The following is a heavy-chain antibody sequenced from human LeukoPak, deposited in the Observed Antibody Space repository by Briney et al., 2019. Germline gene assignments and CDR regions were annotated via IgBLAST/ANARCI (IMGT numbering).Heavy chain of an antibody. Sequence: SETLSLTCTVSGGSISDSYWSWIRQPPGKGLEWIAYVYYSGNTNYNPSLKSRVTISVDTSKNQFSLKLSSVTAADTAVYYCARDVSYGPRRGAFDIWGQGTMVTVSS. V-gene: IGHV4-59*01. CDR2: VYYSGNT. CDR1: GGSISDSY. J-gene: IGHJ3*02. CDR3: ARDVSYGPRRGAFDI. D-gene: IGHD5-18*01.